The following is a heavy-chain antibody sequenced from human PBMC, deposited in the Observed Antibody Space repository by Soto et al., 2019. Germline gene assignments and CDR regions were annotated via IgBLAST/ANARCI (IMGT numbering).Heavy chain of an antibody. Sequence: PSETLSLTCTVSGGSISSYYWSWIRQPPGKGLEWIGYIYYSGSTNYNPSLKSRVTISVDTSKNQFSLKLSSVTAADTAVYYCAILDTVAGTFDYWGKGNLGTVSS. J-gene: IGHJ4*02. V-gene: IGHV4-59*01. CDR2: IYYSGST. CDR3: AILDTVAGTFDY. D-gene: IGHD6-19*01. CDR1: GGSISSYY.